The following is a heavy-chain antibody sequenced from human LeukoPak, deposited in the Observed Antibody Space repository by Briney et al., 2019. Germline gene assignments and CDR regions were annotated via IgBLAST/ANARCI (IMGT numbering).Heavy chain of an antibody. CDR2: IFHSGST. D-gene: IGHD1-14*01. CDR1: RGSLSSKTYY. Sequence: PSETLSLACTVSRGSLSSKTYYWGWIRQAPGQRLAWIGSIFHSGSTNYHPSLTRRLTISVNTSKNQFSLRLTPVTAADTAVYFCARHPEPMYHFDTISYYFDNWGQGTLVTVSS. J-gene: IGHJ4*02. V-gene: IGHV4-39*01. CDR3: ARHPEPMYHFDTISYYFDN.